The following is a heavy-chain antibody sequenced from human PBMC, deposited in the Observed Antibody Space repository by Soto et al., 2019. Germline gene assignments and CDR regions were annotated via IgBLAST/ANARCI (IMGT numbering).Heavy chain of an antibody. D-gene: IGHD4-17*01. Sequence: VQLVQSGAEVKKPGASVKVSCKASGYTFTSYGISWVRQAPGQGREWMGWISAYNGNTNYAQMLQGRVTMTTDTSTSTAYMALRSMRSDDTAVYYCARVATTVTTWRSNWFDPWGQGSLVTVS. CDR2: ISAYNGNT. V-gene: IGHV1-18*01. CDR1: GYTFTSYG. J-gene: IGHJ5*02. CDR3: ARVATTVTTWRSNWFDP.